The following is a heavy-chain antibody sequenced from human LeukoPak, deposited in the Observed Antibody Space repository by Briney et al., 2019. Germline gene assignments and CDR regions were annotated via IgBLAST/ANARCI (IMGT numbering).Heavy chain of an antibody. CDR2: ISSSGSTI. D-gene: IGHD3-10*02. CDR1: GFTFSSYE. J-gene: IGHJ6*04. CDR3: AELGITMIGGV. V-gene: IGHV3-48*03. Sequence: GGSLRLSCAASGFTFSSYEMNWVRQAPGKGLEWVSYISSSGSTIYYADSVKGRFTISRDNAKNSLYLLTNSLRAEDTAVYYCAELGITMIGGVWGKGTTVTISS.